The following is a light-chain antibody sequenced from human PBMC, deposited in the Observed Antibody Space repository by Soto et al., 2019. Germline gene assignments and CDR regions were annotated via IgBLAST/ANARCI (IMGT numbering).Light chain of an antibody. CDR1: SRDVGAYNY. V-gene: IGLV2-14*01. CDR2: DVS. J-gene: IGLJ2*01. CDR3: SSYTSSSTVV. Sequence: QSALTQPASVSGSPGQSITISCTGTSRDVGAYNYVSWYQQHPGRAPKLIIYDVSNRPSGDSNRFSGSKSGNMASLTISGLQAEDEADYYCSSYTSSSTVVFGGGTKLTVL.